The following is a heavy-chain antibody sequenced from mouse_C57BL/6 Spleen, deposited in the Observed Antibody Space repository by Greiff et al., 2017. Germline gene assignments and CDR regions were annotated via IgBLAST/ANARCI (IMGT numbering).Heavy chain of an antibody. CDR1: GYTFTDYY. D-gene: IGHD1-1*01. Sequence: QVQLQQSGAELVKPGASVKISCKASGYTFTDYYINWVKQRPGQGLEWIGKIGPGSGSTYYNEKFKGKATLTADKSSSTANMQLSSLTSEDSAVYFCAIITTVVTFDYWGQGTTLTVSS. CDR3: AIITTVVTFDY. J-gene: IGHJ2*01. V-gene: IGHV1-77*01. CDR2: IGPGSGST.